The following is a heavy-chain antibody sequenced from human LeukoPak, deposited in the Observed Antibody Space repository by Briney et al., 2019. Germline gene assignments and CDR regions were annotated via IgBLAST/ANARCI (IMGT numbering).Heavy chain of an antibody. Sequence: PSETLSLTCTVSGGSISSGGYYWSWIRQHPGKGLEWIGYIYYSGSTYYNPSLKSRVTISVDTSKNQFSLKLRSVTAADTAVYYCASKVATIFGVASGFDYWGQGTLVTVSS. J-gene: IGHJ4*02. D-gene: IGHD3-3*01. V-gene: IGHV4-31*03. CDR2: IYYSGST. CDR3: ASKVATIFGVASGFDY. CDR1: GGSISSGGYY.